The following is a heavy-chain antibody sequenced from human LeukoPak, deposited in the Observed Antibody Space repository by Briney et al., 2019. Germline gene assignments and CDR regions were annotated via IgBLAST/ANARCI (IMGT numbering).Heavy chain of an antibody. CDR2: TSYDGSNK. CDR1: GFTFSSYA. CDR3: ARDSGGYSYGYDYFDY. Sequence: GRSLRLSCAASGFTFSSYAMHWVRQAPGKGLEWVAVTSYDGSNKYYADSVKGRFTISRDNSKNTLYLQMNSLRAEDTAVYYCARDSGGYSYGYDYFDYWGQGTLVTVSS. D-gene: IGHD5-18*01. J-gene: IGHJ4*02. V-gene: IGHV3-30*04.